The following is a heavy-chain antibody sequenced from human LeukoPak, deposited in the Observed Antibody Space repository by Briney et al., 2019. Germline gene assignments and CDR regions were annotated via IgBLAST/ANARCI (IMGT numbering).Heavy chain of an antibody. J-gene: IGHJ5*02. CDR1: GYSFTSYW. V-gene: IGHV5-51*01. CDR3: ARTLNWNDKEGENWFDP. Sequence: GESLKISCKGSGYSFTSYWIGWVRQMPGKGLEWMGIIYPGDSDTRYSPSFQGQVTISADKSISTAYLQWSSLKASDTAMYYCARTLNWNDKEGENWFDPWGQGTLVTVSS. CDR2: IYPGDSDT. D-gene: IGHD1-20*01.